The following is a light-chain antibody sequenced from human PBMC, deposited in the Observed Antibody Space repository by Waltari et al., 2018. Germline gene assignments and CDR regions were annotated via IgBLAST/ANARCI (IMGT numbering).Light chain of an antibody. CDR2: WAS. CDR3: QQYYTTPIT. V-gene: IGKV4-1*01. CDR1: QSVLYSSNNKNY. Sequence: DIIITQFPDSLAVSLGERATMNCRSSQSVLYSSNNKNYLAWYQQKPGQPPKLLIYWASTRESGVPDRFSGGGSGTDFTLTISSLQAEDVAVYYCQQYYTTPITFGQGTRLEIK. J-gene: IGKJ5*01.